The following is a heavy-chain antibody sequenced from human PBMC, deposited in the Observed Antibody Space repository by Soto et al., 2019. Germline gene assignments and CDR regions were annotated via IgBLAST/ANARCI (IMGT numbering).Heavy chain of an antibody. V-gene: IGHV3-33*01. CDR2: IWYDGSNK. CDR1: GFTFSSYG. CDR3: ARDFREYSGYDPFDY. Sequence: QVQLVESGGGVVQPGRSLRLSCAASGFTFSSYGMHWVRQAPGKGLEWVAVIWYDGSNKYYADSVKGRFTISRDNSKNTLYLQMNSLRVEDTAVYYCARDFREYSGYDPFDYWGQGTLVTVSS. J-gene: IGHJ4*02. D-gene: IGHD5-12*01.